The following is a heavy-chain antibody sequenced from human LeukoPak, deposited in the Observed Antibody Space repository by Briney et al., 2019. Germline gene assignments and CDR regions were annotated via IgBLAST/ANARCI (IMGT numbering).Heavy chain of an antibody. J-gene: IGHJ4*02. CDR3: ARSYQRYYFDY. CDR2: ISYDGGNK. CDR1: GFPFSSYD. V-gene: IGHV3-30*03. D-gene: IGHD1-14*01. Sequence: AGGSLRLSCAASGFPFSSYDMHWVRQAPGKGLEWVAIISYDGGNKYYADSVKGRFTISRDNSKNTLFLQMNSLRAEDTAVYFCARSYQRYYFDYWGQGTLVTVSS.